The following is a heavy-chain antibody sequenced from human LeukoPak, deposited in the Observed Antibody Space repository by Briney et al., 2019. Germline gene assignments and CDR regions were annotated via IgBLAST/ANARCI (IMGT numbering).Heavy chain of an antibody. D-gene: IGHD4-17*01. CDR3: ASDRGEYYGDYEDY. V-gene: IGHV3-74*01. CDR2: INSDGSSA. CDR1: GFTFSSYW. Sequence: PGGSLRLSCAASGFTFSSYWMHWVRQAPGKGLVWVSRINSDGSSASYADSVKGRFTISRDNAKNTLYLQMNSLRAEDTAIYYCASDRGEYYGDYEDYWGQGTLVTVSS. J-gene: IGHJ4*02.